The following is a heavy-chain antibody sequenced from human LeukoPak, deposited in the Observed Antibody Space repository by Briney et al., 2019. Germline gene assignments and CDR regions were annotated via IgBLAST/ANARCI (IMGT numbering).Heavy chain of an antibody. CDR1: GYTFTSYD. V-gene: IGHV1-8*01. CDR2: MNPNSGNT. J-gene: IGHJ6*03. D-gene: IGHD1-26*01. Sequence: ASVTVSCKASGYTFTSYDINWVRQATGQGLEWMGWMNPNSGNTGYAQKFQGRVTMTRNTSISTAYMELSSLRSEDTAVYYCARGRRHIRSTQVGYYYYMDVWGKGTTVTVSS. CDR3: ARGRRHIRSTQVGYYYYMDV.